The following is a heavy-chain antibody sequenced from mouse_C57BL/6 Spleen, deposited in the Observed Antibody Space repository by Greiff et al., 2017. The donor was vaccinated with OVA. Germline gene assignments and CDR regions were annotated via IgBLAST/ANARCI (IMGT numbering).Heavy chain of an antibody. CDR3: ARPLYDGYWPFAY. D-gene: IGHD2-3*01. CDR1: GYTFTSYW. Sequence: VQLQQPGTELVKPGASVKLSCKASGYTFTSYWMHWVKQRPGQGLEWIGNINPSNGGTNYNEKLKSKATLTVDKSSSTAYMQLSSLTSEDSAVYYCARPLYDGYWPFAYWGQGTLVTVSA. CDR2: INPSNGGT. J-gene: IGHJ3*01. V-gene: IGHV1-53*01.